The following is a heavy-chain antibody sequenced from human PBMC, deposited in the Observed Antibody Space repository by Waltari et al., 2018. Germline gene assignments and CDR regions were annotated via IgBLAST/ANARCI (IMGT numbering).Heavy chain of an antibody. CDR2: ISTTSTYT. D-gene: IGHD7-27*01. CDR1: GFPFSNYH. V-gene: IGHV3-21*01. Sequence: EEQLVESGGGLVKPGGSLRLSCAGSGFPFSNYHMNWVRQAPGKGLEWVSSISTTSTYTHYADSVKGRFTISRDNAKNSLFLQMNSLTTEDTAVYYCATGGWGFYFDYWGQGTLLTVSS. CDR3: ATGGWGFYFDY. J-gene: IGHJ4*02.